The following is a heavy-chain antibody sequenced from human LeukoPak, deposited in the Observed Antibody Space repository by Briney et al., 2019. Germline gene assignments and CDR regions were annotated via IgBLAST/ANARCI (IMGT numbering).Heavy chain of an antibody. V-gene: IGHV1-69*13. CDR3: ARGYYYDSSGYAFDY. Sequence: ASVKVSCKASGGTFSSYAISWVRQAPGQGLEWMGRIIPIFGTANYAQKFQGRVTITADESTSTAYMELSSLRSEDTAVYYCARGYYYDSSGYAFDYWGQGTPVTVSS. CDR2: IIPIFGTA. J-gene: IGHJ4*02. CDR1: GGTFSSYA. D-gene: IGHD3-22*01.